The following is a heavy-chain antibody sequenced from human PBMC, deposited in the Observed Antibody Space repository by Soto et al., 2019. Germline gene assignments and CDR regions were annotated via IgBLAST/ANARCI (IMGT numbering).Heavy chain of an antibody. CDR2: ISGSGGST. CDR3: VKGSFYGSGSYYLGWFDP. D-gene: IGHD3-10*01. V-gene: IGHV3-23*01. J-gene: IGHJ5*02. CDR1: GFTFSSYA. Sequence: ESLKISCAASGFTFSSYAMSWVRQAPGKGLEWVSAISGSGGSTYYADSVKGRFTISRDNSKNTLYLQMNSLRAEDTAVYYCVKGSFYGSGSYYLGWFDPWGQGTLVTVSS.